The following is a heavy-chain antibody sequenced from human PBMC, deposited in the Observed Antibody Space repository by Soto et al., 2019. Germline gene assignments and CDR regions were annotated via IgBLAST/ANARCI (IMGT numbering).Heavy chain of an antibody. CDR1: GLSFNNYA. J-gene: IGHJ6*02. CDR2: ISASGGST. D-gene: IGHD1-26*01. Sequence: PGGSLRLSCAASGLSFNNYAMSWVRQAPGKGLEWVSVISASGGSTYYADSVKGRFTISRDNANNALYLRMNSLRAEDTAVYYCARSGLIGSNFYYAMDVWGQGTTVTVSS. V-gene: IGHV3-23*01. CDR3: ARSGLIGSNFYYAMDV.